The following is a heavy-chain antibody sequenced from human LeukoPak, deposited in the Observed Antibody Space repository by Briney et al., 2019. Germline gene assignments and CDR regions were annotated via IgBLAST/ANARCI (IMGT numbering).Heavy chain of an antibody. CDR1: GFTFSSYS. Sequence: PGGSLRLSCAASGFTFSSYSMNWVRQAPGKGLEWVSSISSSSSYIYYADSVKGRFTISRDNSKNTLYLQMNSLRAEDTAVYYCARAGYSSSRAPLDYWGQGTLVTVSS. V-gene: IGHV3-21*01. D-gene: IGHD6-13*01. J-gene: IGHJ4*02. CDR2: ISSSSSYI. CDR3: ARAGYSSSRAPLDY.